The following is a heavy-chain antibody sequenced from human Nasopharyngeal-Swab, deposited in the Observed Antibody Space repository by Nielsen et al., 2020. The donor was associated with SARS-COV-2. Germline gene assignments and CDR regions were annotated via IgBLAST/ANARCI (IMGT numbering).Heavy chain of an antibody. CDR2: IYHSGST. Sequence: VRQAPGKGLEWIGEIYHSGSTNYNPSLKSRVTISVDKSKNQFSLKLSSVTAADTAVYYCASQTAARFDYWGQGTLVTVSS. V-gene: IGHV4-4*02. J-gene: IGHJ4*02. D-gene: IGHD6-6*01. CDR3: ASQTAARFDY.